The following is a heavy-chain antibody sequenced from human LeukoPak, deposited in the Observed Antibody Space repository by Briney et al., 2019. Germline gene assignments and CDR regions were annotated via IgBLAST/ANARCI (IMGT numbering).Heavy chain of an antibody. V-gene: IGHV1-24*01. J-gene: IGHJ4*02. D-gene: IGHD5-18*01. CDR3: ATGERDTAMANFDY. CDR2: FDPEDGET. CDR1: GYTLTELS. Sequence: ASVTVSCKVSGYTLTELSMHWVTQAPGKGLEWLRGFDPEDGETVYAQKFQGRVTMTEDTSTDTAYMELSSLRSEDTAVYYCATGERDTAMANFDYWGQGTLVTVSS.